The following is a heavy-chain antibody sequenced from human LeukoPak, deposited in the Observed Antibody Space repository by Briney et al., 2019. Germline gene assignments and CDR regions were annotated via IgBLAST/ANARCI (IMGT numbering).Heavy chain of an antibody. CDR2: ISYDGSNK. D-gene: IGHD6-6*01. J-gene: IGHJ6*02. V-gene: IGHV3-30-3*01. CDR3: AKDGPARFSVYYYGMDV. Sequence: GGSLRLSCAASGFTFSSYAMHWVRQAPGKGLEWVAVISYDGSNKYYADSVKGRFTISRDNSKDTLYLQMNSLRAEDTAVYYCAKDGPARFSVYYYGMDVWGQGTTVTVSS. CDR1: GFTFSSYA.